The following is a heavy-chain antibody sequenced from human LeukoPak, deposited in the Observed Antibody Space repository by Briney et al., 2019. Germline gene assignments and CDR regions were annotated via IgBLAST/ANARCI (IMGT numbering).Heavy chain of an antibody. CDR2: IYSGGST. J-gene: IGHJ4*02. V-gene: IGHV3-53*01. CDR3: ARGMFLSSSTSRPMGY. Sequence: PGGSLRLSCAASGFTVSSNYMNWVRQAPGKGLEWVSVIYSGGSTYYADSVKGRFTISRDNSKNTLYLQMNSLRVEDTAVYYCARGMFLSSSTSRPMGYWGQGTLVTVSS. D-gene: IGHD2-2*01. CDR1: GFTVSSNY.